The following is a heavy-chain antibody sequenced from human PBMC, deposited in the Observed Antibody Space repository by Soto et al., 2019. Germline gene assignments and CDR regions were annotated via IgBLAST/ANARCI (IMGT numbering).Heavy chain of an antibody. Sequence: GESLKISCKGSGYSFTNYWIGWVRQMPGKGLEWMGIIYPGDSGTRYSPSFQGQVTISADKSISTAYLQWSSLKASDTAMFYCARLNRITGTTYFYGMDVWGQGNKGPSP. V-gene: IGHV5-51*01. CDR3: ARLNRITGTTYFYGMDV. D-gene: IGHD1-7*01. CDR1: GYSFTNYW. J-gene: IGHJ6*02. CDR2: IYPGDSGT.